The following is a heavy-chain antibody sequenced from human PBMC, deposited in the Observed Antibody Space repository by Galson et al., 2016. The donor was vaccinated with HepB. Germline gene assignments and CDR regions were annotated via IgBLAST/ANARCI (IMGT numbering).Heavy chain of an antibody. CDR1: GFDFNEYG. V-gene: IGHV3-30*18. Sequence: SLRLSCAVSGFDFNEYGMHWIRQAPGKGLEWVAFISYDDNKKYFADSVKGRFTISRDSSRNTLSLQLASLRAEDTAVYFCAKGGACGGDTWYSFYSQWFFAVWGHGTLVTVSS. CDR2: ISYDDNKK. CDR3: AKGGACGGDTWYSFYSQWFFAV. J-gene: IGHJ2*01. D-gene: IGHD2-15*01.